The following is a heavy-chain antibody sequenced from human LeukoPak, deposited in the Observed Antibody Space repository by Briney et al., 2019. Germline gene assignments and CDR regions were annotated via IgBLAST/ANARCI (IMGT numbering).Heavy chain of an antibody. J-gene: IGHJ6*04. CDR1: GFTFSSYS. V-gene: IGHV3-21*04. CDR3: ARESGYSYGMDV. D-gene: IGHD5-18*01. Sequence: GGSLRLSCAASGFTFSSYSMNWVRQAPGKGLAWVSSISSSRTYTNYADSVRGRFTISRDNSKNSLYLQMNSLRAEDTALYYCARESGYSYGMDVWGKGTTVTVSS. CDR2: ISSSRTYT.